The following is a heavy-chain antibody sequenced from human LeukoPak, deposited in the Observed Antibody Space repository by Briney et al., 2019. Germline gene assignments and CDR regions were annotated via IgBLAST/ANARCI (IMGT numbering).Heavy chain of an antibody. J-gene: IGHJ4*02. CDR1: GGSISSYY. V-gene: IGHV4-59*01. D-gene: IGHD3-22*01. CDR2: IYYSGST. CDR3: ARAAKDSSGYYHYYFDY. Sequence: SETLSLTCTVSGGSISSYYWSWIRQPPGKGLEWIGYIYYSGSTNYNPSLKSRVTISVDTSKNQFSLKLSSVIAADTAVYYCARAAKDSSGYYHYYFDYWGQGTLVTVSS.